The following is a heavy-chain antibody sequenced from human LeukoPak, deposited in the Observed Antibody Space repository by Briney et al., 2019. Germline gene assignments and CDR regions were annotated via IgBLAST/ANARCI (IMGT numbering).Heavy chain of an antibody. J-gene: IGHJ4*02. Sequence: GESLKISWKGSGYSFTSYWIGWVRQMPGKGLEWMGIIYPGDSDTRYSPSFQGQVTIPADKSISTAYLQWSSLKASDTAMYYCGRRPVGGSERGYYFDYWGQGTLVTVSS. CDR3: GRRPVGGSERGYYFDY. CDR2: IYPGDSDT. V-gene: IGHV5-51*01. D-gene: IGHD3-3*01. CDR1: GYSFTSYW.